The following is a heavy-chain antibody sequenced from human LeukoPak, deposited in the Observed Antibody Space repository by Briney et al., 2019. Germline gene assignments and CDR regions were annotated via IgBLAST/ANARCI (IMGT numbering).Heavy chain of an antibody. CDR2: IYYSGST. V-gene: IGHV4-31*03. CDR1: GGSISSGGYY. CDR3: ASLSIVGATLDY. Sequence: SETLSLTCTVSGGSISSGGYYWSWIRQHPGTGLEWIGYIYYSGSTYYNPSLKSRVTISVDTSKNQFSLKLSSVTAADTAVYYCASLSIVGATLDYWGQGTLVTVSS. D-gene: IGHD1-26*01. J-gene: IGHJ4*02.